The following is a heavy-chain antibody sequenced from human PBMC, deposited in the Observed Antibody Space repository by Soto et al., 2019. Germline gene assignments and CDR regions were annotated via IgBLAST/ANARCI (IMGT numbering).Heavy chain of an antibody. CDR3: ARYQGSLGLYYYDSSGYGSFDY. V-gene: IGHV1-18*01. CDR1: GYTFTSYG. CDR2: ISAYNGNT. D-gene: IGHD3-22*01. Sequence: GASVKVSCKASGYTFTSYGISWVRQAPGQGLEWMGWISAYNGNTNYAQKLQGRVTMTTDTSTSTAYMELRSLRSDDTAVYYCARYQGSLGLYYYDSSGYGSFDYWGQGTLVTVSS. J-gene: IGHJ4*02.